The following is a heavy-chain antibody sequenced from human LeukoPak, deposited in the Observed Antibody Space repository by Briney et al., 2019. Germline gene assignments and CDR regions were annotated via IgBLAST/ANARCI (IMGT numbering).Heavy chain of an antibody. CDR2: IDHSGST. D-gene: IGHD3-3*01. Sequence: SETLSLTCAVYGGSFSGYCWSWIRQPPGKGLEWIGEIDHSGSTNYNPSLKSRVTMSVDTSKSQFSLKLSSVTAADTALYYCAREDFGVVTVTPFDYWGQGTLVTVSS. J-gene: IGHJ4*02. CDR1: GGSFSGYC. CDR3: AREDFGVVTVTPFDY. V-gene: IGHV4-34*01.